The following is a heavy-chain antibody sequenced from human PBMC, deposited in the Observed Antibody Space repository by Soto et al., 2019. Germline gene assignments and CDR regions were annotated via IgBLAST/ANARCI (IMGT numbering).Heavy chain of an antibody. CDR2: ISYDGSNK. J-gene: IGHJ6*02. Sequence: QVQLVESGGGVVQPGRSLRLSCAASGFTFSSYGMHWVRQAPGKGLEWVAVISYDGSNKYYADSVKGRFTISRDNSKNTLYLQMNSLRAEDTAVYYCAKDSGAYYYDSSGYPDVWGQGTTVTVSS. V-gene: IGHV3-30*18. D-gene: IGHD3-22*01. CDR3: AKDSGAYYYDSSGYPDV. CDR1: GFTFSSYG.